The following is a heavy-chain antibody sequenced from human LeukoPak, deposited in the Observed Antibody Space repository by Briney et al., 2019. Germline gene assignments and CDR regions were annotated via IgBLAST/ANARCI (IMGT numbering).Heavy chain of an antibody. CDR2: IYYSGST. D-gene: IGHD3-3*01. CDR1: GGSISSYY. V-gene: IGHV4-59*01. CDR3: ARGHYDFWSGYYSY. J-gene: IGHJ4*02. Sequence: SQTLSLTCTVSGGSISSYYWSWIRQPPGKGLEWIGYIYYSGSTNYDPSLKSRVTISVDTSKNQFSLKLSSVTAADTAVYYCARGHYDFWSGYYSYWGQGTLVTVSS.